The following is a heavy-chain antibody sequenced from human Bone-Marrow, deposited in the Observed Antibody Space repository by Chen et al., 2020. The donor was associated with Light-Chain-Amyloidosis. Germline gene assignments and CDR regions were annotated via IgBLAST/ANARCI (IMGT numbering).Heavy chain of an antibody. J-gene: IGHJ4*02. CDR3: ARRRDGYNFDY. V-gene: IGHV5-51*01. CDR2: IYPVDSDA. CDR1: GYTFPNSW. Sequence: EVQLEQSGPEVKKPGESLKISCKGYGYTFPNSWIGWMRQMPGKGLEWMGVIYPVDSDARYSPSFEGQVTISADKSITTAYLQWRSLKASDTAMYYCARRRDGYNFDYWGQGTLVTVSS. D-gene: IGHD5-12*01.